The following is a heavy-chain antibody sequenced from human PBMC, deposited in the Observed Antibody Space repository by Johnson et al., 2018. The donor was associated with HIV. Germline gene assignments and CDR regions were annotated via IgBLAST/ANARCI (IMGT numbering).Heavy chain of an antibody. Sequence: VQLVESGGGLVKPGGSLRLSCAASGFTFSNAWMSWVRQAPGKGLEWVGRIKSKTDGGTTDYAAPVKGRFTISRDDSKNTLYLQMNSLKTEDTAVYYCACSVVTDAFDIWGQGTMVTVSS. CDR1: GFTFSNAW. J-gene: IGHJ3*02. CDR2: IKSKTDGGTT. D-gene: IGHD4-23*01. V-gene: IGHV3-15*01. CDR3: ACSVVTDAFDI.